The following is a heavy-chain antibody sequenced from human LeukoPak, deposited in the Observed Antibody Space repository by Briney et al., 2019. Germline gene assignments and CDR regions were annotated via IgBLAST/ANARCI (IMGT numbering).Heavy chain of an antibody. V-gene: IGHV4-38-2*02. CDR1: GYSISSGYY. CDR2: IYHSGST. CDR3: AREGERDGYNPSLFGVNY. Sequence: SETLSLTCTVSGYSISSGYYWGWIRQPPGKGLEWIGSIYHSGSTYYNPSLKSRVTISVDTSKNQFSLKLSSVTAADTAVYYCAREGERDGYNPSLFGVNYWGQGTLVTVSS. J-gene: IGHJ4*02. D-gene: IGHD5-24*01.